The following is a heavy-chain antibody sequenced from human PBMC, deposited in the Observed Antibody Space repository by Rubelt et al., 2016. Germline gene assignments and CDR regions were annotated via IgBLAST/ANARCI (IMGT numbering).Heavy chain of an antibody. CDR1: GGSISSYY. J-gene: IGHJ6*02. V-gene: IGHV4-59*01. D-gene: IGHD2-15*01. CDR3: ARDLISSSASVVASYGMDV. Sequence: QVQLQESGPGLVKPSETLSLTCTVSGGSISSYYWSWIRQPPGKGLEWIGYIYYSGSTNYNPSLKIRVTISVDTAKNQFSLKLCSVTAADTAVYYCARDLISSSASVVASYGMDVWGQGTTVTVSS. CDR2: IYYSGST.